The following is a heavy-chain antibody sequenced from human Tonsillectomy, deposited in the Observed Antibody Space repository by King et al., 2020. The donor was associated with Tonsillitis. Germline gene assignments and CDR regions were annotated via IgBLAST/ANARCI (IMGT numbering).Heavy chain of an antibody. CDR3: AKDIWGESAGAFDI. CDR1: GFSSYA. Sequence: VQLVESGGGLVQPGGSLRLSCAASGFSSYAMSWVRQAPGKGLEWVSTVSGAGGSTYYADSVKGRFTISRDHSKNTVSLQMNSLRAEDTAVYYCAKDIWGESAGAFDIWGQGTMVTVSS. V-gene: IGHV3-23*04. CDR2: VSGAGGST. J-gene: IGHJ3*02. D-gene: IGHD3-16*01.